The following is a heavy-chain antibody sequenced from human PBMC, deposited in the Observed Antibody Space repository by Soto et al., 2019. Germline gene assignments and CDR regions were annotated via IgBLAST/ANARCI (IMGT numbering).Heavy chain of an antibody. J-gene: IGHJ3*02. Sequence: ASVTVSCAESGYTFTSYYSHWVRQAPGQGLEWMGIINPSGGSTSYAQKFQGRVTMTRDTSTSTVYMELSSLRSEDTAVYYCARDKERAPNAFDIWGQGTMVTVSS. CDR1: GYTFTSYY. CDR3: ARDKERAPNAFDI. CDR2: INPSGGST. V-gene: IGHV1-46*03.